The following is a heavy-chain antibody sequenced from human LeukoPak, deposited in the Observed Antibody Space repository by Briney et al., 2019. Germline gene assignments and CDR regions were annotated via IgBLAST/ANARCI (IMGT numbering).Heavy chain of an antibody. CDR1: SGSISSGGYY. V-gene: IGHV4-31*03. CDR2: IYYSGST. CDR3: TRASRAAAGVPYYFDY. D-gene: IGHD6-13*01. J-gene: IGHJ4*02. Sequence: SETLSLACTVSSGSISSGGYYWSWIRQHPGKGLAWIGYIYYSGSTYYNPSLKSRVTISVDTSKNQFSLKVNSLTAADTAVYYCTRASRAAAGVPYYFDYWGQGTLVTVSS.